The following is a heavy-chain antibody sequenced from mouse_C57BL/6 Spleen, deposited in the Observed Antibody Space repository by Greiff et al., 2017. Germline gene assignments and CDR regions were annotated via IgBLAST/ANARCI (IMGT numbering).Heavy chain of an antibody. J-gene: IGHJ4*01. CDR3: AVYYGNYHYYYAMDY. CDR2: INPNYGTT. Sequence: EVKLQQSGPELVKPGASVKISCKASGYSFTDYNMNWVKQSNGKSLEWIGVINPNYGTTSYNQKFKGKATLTVDQSSSTAYMQLNSLTSEDSAVYYCAVYYGNYHYYYAMDYWGQGTSVTVSS. D-gene: IGHD2-1*01. CDR1: GYSFTDYN. V-gene: IGHV1-39*01.